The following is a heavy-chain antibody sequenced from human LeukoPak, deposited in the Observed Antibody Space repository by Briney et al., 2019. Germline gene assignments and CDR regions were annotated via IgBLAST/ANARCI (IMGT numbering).Heavy chain of an antibody. CDR2: ISGSGGST. Sequence: GGSLRLSCAASGFTFSSYGMSWVRQAQGKGMEWVSAISGSGGSTYYADSVKGRFTISRDNSKNTLYLQMNSLRAEDTAVYYCARLYGSDAFDIWGQGTMVTVSS. CDR1: GFTFSSYG. D-gene: IGHD3-10*01. CDR3: ARLYGSDAFDI. V-gene: IGHV3-23*01. J-gene: IGHJ3*02.